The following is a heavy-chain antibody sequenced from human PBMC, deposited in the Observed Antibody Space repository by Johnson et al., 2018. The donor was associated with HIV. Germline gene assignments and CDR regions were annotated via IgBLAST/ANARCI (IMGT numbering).Heavy chain of an antibody. J-gene: IGHJ3*02. CDR3: ARDRGYLEAFDI. Sequence: VQLVESGGGLVKPGGSLRVSCAASEFTFSNYWMHWVRQGLGKGLVWVSRINSDGSSTSYADSVKGRFTISRDNAKNTLYLQMNSLRAEDTAVFYCARDRGYLEAFDIWGQGTMVTVSS. CDR2: INSDGSST. V-gene: IGHV3-74*01. D-gene: IGHD1-26*01. CDR1: EFTFSNYW.